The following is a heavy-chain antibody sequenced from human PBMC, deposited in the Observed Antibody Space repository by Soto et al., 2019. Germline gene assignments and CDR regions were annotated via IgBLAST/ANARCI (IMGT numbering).Heavy chain of an antibody. CDR2: INTYNGNT. D-gene: IGHD6-19*01. V-gene: IGHV1-18*01. CDR3: AREGASGRGGLDY. Sequence: QVQLVQSGAEVKKPGASVKVSCKSSGYTFTSYGISWVRQAPGQGLEWMGWINTYNGNTHYAQKLQGRVPRTTDKSTRTAYMEMRSMKSDDTAVYSCAREGASGRGGLDYWGQGTLVTVSS. CDR1: GYTFTSYG. J-gene: IGHJ4*02.